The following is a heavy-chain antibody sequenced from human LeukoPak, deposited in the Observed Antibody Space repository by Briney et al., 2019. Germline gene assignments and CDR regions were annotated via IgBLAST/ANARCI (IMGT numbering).Heavy chain of an antibody. Sequence: GGSLRLSCAASGFTFPTFRMSWVRQAPGKGLEWVANIKEDGSDKYYVDSVKGRFTISKDNAKNSLYLQMNSLRADDTAVYYCARGGTMYYGSGNFDYWGQGTLLTASS. CDR1: GFTFPTFR. V-gene: IGHV3-7*02. D-gene: IGHD3-10*01. CDR3: ARGGTMYYGSGNFDY. CDR2: IKEDGSDK. J-gene: IGHJ4*02.